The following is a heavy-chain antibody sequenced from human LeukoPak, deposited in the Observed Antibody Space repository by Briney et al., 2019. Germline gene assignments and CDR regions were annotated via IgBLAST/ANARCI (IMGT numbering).Heavy chain of an antibody. CDR2: ISYDGSNK. Sequence: GGSLRLSCAASGFTFSSYGMSWVRQAPGKGLEWVAVISYDGSNKYYADSVKGRFTISRDNSKNTLYLQMNSLRAEDTAVYYCAKVGDSGSNDYWGQGTLVTVSS. CDR3: AKVGDSGSNDY. J-gene: IGHJ4*02. V-gene: IGHV3-30*18. CDR1: GFTFSSYG. D-gene: IGHD1-26*01.